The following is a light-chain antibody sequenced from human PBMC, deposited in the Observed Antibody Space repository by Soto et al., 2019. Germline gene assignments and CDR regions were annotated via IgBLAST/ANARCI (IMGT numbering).Light chain of an antibody. Sequence: AIQLTQSPSSLSASVGDRVTITCRASQGISSALAWYQQKPGKAPNLLIYDASSLESGVPSRFSGSGSGTDFTLTSSSLQPEDFSTCYCQHFNNYLLTFGGGTKVEIK. CDR1: QGISSA. CDR2: DAS. CDR3: QHFNNYLLT. V-gene: IGKV1D-13*01. J-gene: IGKJ4*01.